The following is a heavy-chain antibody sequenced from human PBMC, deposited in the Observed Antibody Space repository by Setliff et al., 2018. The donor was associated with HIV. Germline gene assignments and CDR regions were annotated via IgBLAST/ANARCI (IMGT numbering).Heavy chain of an antibody. D-gene: IGHD3-16*01. V-gene: IGHV5-51*01. J-gene: IGHJ3*02. CDR1: GYSFITYW. CDR3: ARFYGSYDVGGFDI. Sequence: RGESLKISCKGSGYSFITYWIGWVRQRPGKGLEWMGIMNPDGSNTRYSPSFQGQVTISVDESISTAYLQWSSLKASDTAFYYCARFYGSYDVGGFDIWGQGTKVTVSS. CDR2: MNPDGSNT.